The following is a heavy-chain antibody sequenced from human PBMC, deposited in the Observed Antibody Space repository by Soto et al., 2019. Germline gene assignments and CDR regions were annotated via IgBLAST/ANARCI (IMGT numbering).Heavy chain of an antibody. J-gene: IGHJ6*02. D-gene: IGHD3-10*01. V-gene: IGHV1-69*05. CDR1: GGTFSSYG. Sequence: QVQLVQSGAEVKKPGSSVKVSCKASGGTFSSYGISWVRQAPGQGLEWMGGIIPIFGTANYAQKFQGRVTXTXAXAXXTAYMELSRLRSEATAVYDCARAAQPGGYDYGMDVWGQGTPVTVSS. CDR2: IIPIFGTA. CDR3: ARAAQPGGYDYGMDV.